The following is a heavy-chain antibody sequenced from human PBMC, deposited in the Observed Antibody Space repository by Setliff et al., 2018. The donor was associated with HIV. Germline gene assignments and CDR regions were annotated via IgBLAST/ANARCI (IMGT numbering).Heavy chain of an antibody. V-gene: IGHV4-61*05. CDR1: GGSISSSSYY. Sequence: TSETLSLTCTVSGGSISSSSYYWGWIRQPPGKGLEWIGLIYYNGGTNYNASLESRVTISVDRSKNQFSLKLTSVTAADTAVYYCARSRTSSGYYGVTGYGMDVWGQETTVTVSS. CDR3: ARSRTSSGYYGVTGYGMDV. J-gene: IGHJ6*02. D-gene: IGHD3-22*01. CDR2: IYYNGGT.